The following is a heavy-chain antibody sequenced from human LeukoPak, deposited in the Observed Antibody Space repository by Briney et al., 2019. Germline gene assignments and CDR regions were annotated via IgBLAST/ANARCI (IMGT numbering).Heavy chain of an antibody. CDR1: GFTFSSYA. Sequence: GRSLRLSCAASGFTFSSYAMHWVRQAPGKGLEWVAVISYDGSNKYYADSVKGRFTISRDNSKNTLYLQMNSLRAEDTAVYYCASKPTYSSGSDYWGQGTLVTVSS. J-gene: IGHJ4*02. D-gene: IGHD6-19*01. CDR3: ASKPTYSSGSDY. CDR2: ISYDGSNK. V-gene: IGHV3-30*04.